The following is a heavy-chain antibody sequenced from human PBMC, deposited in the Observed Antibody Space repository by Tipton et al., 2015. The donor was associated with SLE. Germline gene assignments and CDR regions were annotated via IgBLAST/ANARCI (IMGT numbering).Heavy chain of an antibody. CDR2: IKEDGSET. Sequence: SLRLSCAASGFTFSSYWMSWVRQAPGKGLEWVASIKEDGSETYPVDSVKGRFTISRDNAKNSLFLHMTTLRAEDTAVYYCARGPLRSAADMDWGQGTLVTVSS. J-gene: IGHJ4*02. D-gene: IGHD6-13*01. CDR3: ARGPLRSAADMD. CDR1: GFTFSSYW. V-gene: IGHV3-7*01.